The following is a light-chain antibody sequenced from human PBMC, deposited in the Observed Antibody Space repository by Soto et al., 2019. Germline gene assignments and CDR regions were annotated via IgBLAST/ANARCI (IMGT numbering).Light chain of an antibody. CDR3: CSYAGSSTYV. CDR1: SSDVGSYNL. J-gene: IGLJ1*01. V-gene: IGLV2-23*02. Sequence: QSVLTQPASLSVSPGQSITISCTGTSSDVGSYNLVSWYQQHPGKAPKLMIYEVSKRPSGVSNRFSGSKSGNTASLTISGLQAEDEADYYCCSYAGSSTYVFGTGTRSPS. CDR2: EVS.